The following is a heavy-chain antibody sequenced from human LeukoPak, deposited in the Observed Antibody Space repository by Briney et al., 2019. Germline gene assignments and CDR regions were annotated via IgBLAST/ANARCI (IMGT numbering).Heavy chain of an antibody. CDR1: GFTFSSYS. J-gene: IGHJ3*02. CDR2: ISSSSSYI. Sequence: GGSLRLSCAASGFTFSSYSMNWVRQAPGKGLEWVSSISSSSSYIYYADSVKGRFTISRDNAKNSLYLQMNSLRAEDTAVYYCARDDMPRIAAAGHDAFDIWGQGTMVTVSS. CDR3: ARDDMPRIAAAGHDAFDI. D-gene: IGHD6-13*01. V-gene: IGHV3-21*01.